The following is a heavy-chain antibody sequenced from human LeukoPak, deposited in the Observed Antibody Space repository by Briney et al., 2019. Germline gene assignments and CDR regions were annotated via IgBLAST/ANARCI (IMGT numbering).Heavy chain of an antibody. Sequence: GGSLRLSCAVSGFSFSDYDMTWVRQAPGKGLEWVSYISASGTIIYYADSVKGRFTISRDNAENSLFPQMSSLRVEDAAVYYCARTVFPVVVVPTIQRGAFDSWGQGALVTVSS. CDR2: ISASGTII. J-gene: IGHJ4*02. CDR3: ARTVFPVVVVPTIQRGAFDS. D-gene: IGHD2-2*01. V-gene: IGHV3-11*04. CDR1: GFSFSDYD.